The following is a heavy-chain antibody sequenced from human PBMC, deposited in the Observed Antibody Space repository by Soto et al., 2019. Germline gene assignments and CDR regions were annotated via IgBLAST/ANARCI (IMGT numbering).Heavy chain of an antibody. CDR3: AKAGRNYYDSSGYYGRYFDY. D-gene: IGHD3-22*01. Sequence: ASVKVSCKASGYTFTSYGISWVRQAPGQGLEWMGWISAYNGNTNYAQKLQGRVTMTTDTSTSTAYMELRSLRSDDTAVYYCAKAGRNYYDSSGYYGRYFDYWGQGTLVTVSS. CDR1: GYTFTSYG. J-gene: IGHJ4*02. V-gene: IGHV1-18*04. CDR2: ISAYNGNT.